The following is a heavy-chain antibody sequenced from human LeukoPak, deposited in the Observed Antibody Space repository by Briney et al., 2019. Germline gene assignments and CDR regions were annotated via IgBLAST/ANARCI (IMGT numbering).Heavy chain of an antibody. Sequence: PSETLSLTCAVYGGSFSACYWSWIRQPPGKGLEWIGEVNHSGSTNYNPSLKSRVTISVDTSKNQFSLKLSSVTAADTAVYYCASTWEWLVRGYFDLWGRGTLVTVSS. CDR1: GGSFSACY. D-gene: IGHD6-19*01. CDR3: ASTWEWLVRGYFDL. J-gene: IGHJ2*01. CDR2: VNHSGST. V-gene: IGHV4-34*01.